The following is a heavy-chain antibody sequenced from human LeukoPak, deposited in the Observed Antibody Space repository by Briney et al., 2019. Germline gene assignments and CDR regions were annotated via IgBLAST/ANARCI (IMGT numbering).Heavy chain of an antibody. D-gene: IGHD1-26*01. V-gene: IGHV3-30*03. CDR1: GFTFSSYG. CDR3: ARDGELGSPADAFDI. CDR2: ISYDGSNK. Sequence: GGSLRLSCAASGFTFSSYGMHWVRQAPGKGLEWMAVISYDGSNKYYADSVKGRFTISRDNAKRSLYLQMNSLRAEDTAVYYCARDGELGSPADAFDIWGQGTMVTVSS. J-gene: IGHJ3*02.